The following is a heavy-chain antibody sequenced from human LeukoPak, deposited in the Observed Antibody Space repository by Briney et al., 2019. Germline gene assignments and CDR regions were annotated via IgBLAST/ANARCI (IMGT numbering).Heavy chain of an antibody. CDR3: ARGHITMVRGVIIKIRSDAFDI. D-gene: IGHD3-10*01. Sequence: ASVKVSCKASGYTFTSYDINWVRQATGHGLEWMGWMNPNSGNTGYAQKLQGRVTMTRNTSISTAYMELSSLRSEDTAVHYCARGHITMVRGVIIKIRSDAFDIWGQGTMVTVSS. CDR2: MNPNSGNT. J-gene: IGHJ3*02. V-gene: IGHV1-8*02. CDR1: GYTFTSYD.